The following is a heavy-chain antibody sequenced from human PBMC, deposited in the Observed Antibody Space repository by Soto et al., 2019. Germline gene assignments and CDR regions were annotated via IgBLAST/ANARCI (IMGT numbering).Heavy chain of an antibody. D-gene: IGHD3-3*01. CDR1: GFTFSSYA. CDR3: AKHLGTDDFWSAYYAYCDMDV. Sequence: EVQLLESGGGLVQPGGSLRLSCAASGFTFSSYALNWVRQAPGKGLEWVSVISGSGDNTYYVYSVKGRFTISKENSKNTVYRQMNSLRAEDTAVYYCAKHLGTDDFWSAYYAYCDMDVWGKGTTVTVSS. J-gene: IGHJ6*03. V-gene: IGHV3-23*01. CDR2: ISGSGDNT.